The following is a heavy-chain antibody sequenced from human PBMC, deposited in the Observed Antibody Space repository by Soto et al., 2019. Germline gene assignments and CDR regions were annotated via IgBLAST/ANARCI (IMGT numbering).Heavy chain of an antibody. J-gene: IGHJ5*02. D-gene: IGHD3-22*01. V-gene: IGHV3-48*03. CDR1: GFTFSSYE. CDR2: ISSSGSTI. Sequence: HPGGSLRLSCAASGFTFSSYEMNWVRQAPGKGLEWVSYISSSGSTIYYADSVKGRFTISRDNAKNSLYLQMNSLRAEDTAVYYCATTPPVPYYYDSSLDGNNWFDPWGQGTLVTVSS. CDR3: ATTPPVPYYYDSSLDGNNWFDP.